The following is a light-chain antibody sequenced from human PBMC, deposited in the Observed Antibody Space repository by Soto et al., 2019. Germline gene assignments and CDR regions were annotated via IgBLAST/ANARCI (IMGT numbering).Light chain of an antibody. Sequence: QSVLTQPPSASGSPGQSVTISCTGTSSDVGGYNYVSWYQQHPGKAPKLMIYEVSKRPSGVPDRFSGSKSGNTASLTVSVLQSEDEVDYYCSSYAGSNNLVFGGGTKLTVL. CDR3: SSYAGSNNLV. CDR1: SSDVGGYNY. V-gene: IGLV2-8*01. J-gene: IGLJ2*01. CDR2: EVS.